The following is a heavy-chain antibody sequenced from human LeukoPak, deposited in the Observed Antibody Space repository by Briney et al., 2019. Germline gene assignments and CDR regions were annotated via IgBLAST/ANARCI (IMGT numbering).Heavy chain of an antibody. CDR1: GYTFTTYE. Sequence: ASVKVSCKASGYTFTTYEIICGRQAPGQGLEWMGWINTRNGNANYAHQLQGRVTMTTDTSTSTSYMELASLRFDDTAIYYCARNHLGLGLWGQGTLVTVSS. V-gene: IGHV1-18*01. CDR2: INTRNGNA. J-gene: IGHJ4*02. CDR3: ARNHLGLGL. D-gene: IGHD3-16*01.